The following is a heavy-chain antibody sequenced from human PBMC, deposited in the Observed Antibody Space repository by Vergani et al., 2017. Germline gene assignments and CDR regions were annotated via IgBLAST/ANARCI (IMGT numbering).Heavy chain of an antibody. CDR1: EYSFGKYW. V-gene: IGHV5-51*01. D-gene: IGHD1-1*01. J-gene: IGHJ4*02. CDR2: IYPADSDT. Sequence: EVELVPSGPEMRKPGESLTISCKGSEYSFGKYWIGWVRQMPGKGLEWMGIIYPADSDTRYSPSFQGQVTISADKSISTAFLQWDSLKASDTALYYCARHTTYTDSWGQGTLVTVSS. CDR3: ARHTTYTDS.